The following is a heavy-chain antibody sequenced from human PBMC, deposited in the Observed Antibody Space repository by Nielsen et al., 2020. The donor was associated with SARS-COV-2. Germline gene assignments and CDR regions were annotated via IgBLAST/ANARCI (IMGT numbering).Heavy chain of an antibody. V-gene: IGHV3-13*04. CDR2: IGTAGDT. Sequence: GESLKISCAASGFTFSSYDMHWVRQATGKGLEWVSAIGTAGDTYYPGSVKGRFTISRENAKNSLYLQMNSLRAGDTAVYYCARVRRYYDFFRYGMDVWGQGTMVTVSS. CDR3: ARVRRYYDFFRYGMDV. CDR1: GFTFSSYD. D-gene: IGHD3-3*01. J-gene: IGHJ6*02.